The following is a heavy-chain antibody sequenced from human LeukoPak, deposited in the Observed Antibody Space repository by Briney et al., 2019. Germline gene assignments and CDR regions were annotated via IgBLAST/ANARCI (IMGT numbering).Heavy chain of an antibody. CDR2: ISSSSSYI. D-gene: IGHD2-2*01. CDR1: GFTFSSYS. J-gene: IGHJ3*02. Sequence: GGSLRLSCAASGFTFSSYSMNWVRQAPGKGLEWVSSISSSSSYIYYADSVKGRFTISRDNAKNSLYLQMNSLRAEDTAVYYCARTGYCSSTSCDGAFDIWGQGTMVTVSS. V-gene: IGHV3-21*01. CDR3: ARTGYCSSTSCDGAFDI.